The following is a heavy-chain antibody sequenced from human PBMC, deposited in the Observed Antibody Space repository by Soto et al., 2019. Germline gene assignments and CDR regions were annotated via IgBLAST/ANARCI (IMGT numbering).Heavy chain of an antibody. CDR1: GFTFSSYA. CDR2: ISGSGGST. J-gene: IGHJ5*02. Sequence: EVQLLESGGGLVQPGGSLRLSCAASGFTFSSYAMSWVRQAPGKGLEWVSAISGSGGSTYYADSVKGRFTISRDNSKHTRYLQMNSLRAEDTAVYYCAKDMITGTSFRVAARFDPWGQGSLVTVSS. V-gene: IGHV3-23*01. D-gene: IGHD1-7*01. CDR3: AKDMITGTSFRVAARFDP.